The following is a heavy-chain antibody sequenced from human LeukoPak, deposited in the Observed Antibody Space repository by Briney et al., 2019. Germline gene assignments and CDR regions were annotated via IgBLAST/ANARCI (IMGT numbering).Heavy chain of an antibody. CDR3: ARDIAAAGPRYYYYGMDV. D-gene: IGHD6-13*01. CDR2: IWYDGSNK. J-gene: IGHJ6*02. CDR1: GFTFSSYG. Sequence: GRSLRLSCAASGFTFSSYGMHWVRQAPGKGLEWVAVIWYDGSNKYYADSVKGRFTISRDNSKNTLYLQMNSLRAEDTAVYYCARDIAAAGPRYYYYGMDVWGQGTTVTVSS. V-gene: IGHV3-33*01.